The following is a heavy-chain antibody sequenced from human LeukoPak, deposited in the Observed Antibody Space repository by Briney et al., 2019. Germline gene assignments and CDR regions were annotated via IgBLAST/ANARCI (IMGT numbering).Heavy chain of an antibody. D-gene: IGHD1-20*01. CDR3: ARGANWNDEPFDY. V-gene: IGHV4-39*07. CDR2: IYYSGST. CDR1: GGSISSSSYY. J-gene: IGHJ4*02. Sequence: SETLSLTCTVSGGSISSSSYYWGWIRQPPGKGLEWIGSIYYSGSTYYNPSLKSRVTISVDTSKNQFSLKLSSVTAADTAVYYCARGANWNDEPFDYWGQGTLVTVSS.